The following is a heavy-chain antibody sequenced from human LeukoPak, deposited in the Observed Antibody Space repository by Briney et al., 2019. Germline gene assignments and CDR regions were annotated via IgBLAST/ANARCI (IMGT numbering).Heavy chain of an antibody. CDR1: GFNLSNVW. CDR2: IKSRADAGTT. CDR3: TTGGTYFYGSGNFDY. V-gene: IGHV3-15*01. D-gene: IGHD3-10*01. Sequence: PGGSLRLSCAASGFNLSNVWLSWVRQAPGTGLEWVGRIKSRADAGTTDYAAPVKGRFIISRDDSKSVLYLQMNSLKTEDTAVYYCTTGGTYFYGSGNFDYWGQGALVIVSS. J-gene: IGHJ4*02.